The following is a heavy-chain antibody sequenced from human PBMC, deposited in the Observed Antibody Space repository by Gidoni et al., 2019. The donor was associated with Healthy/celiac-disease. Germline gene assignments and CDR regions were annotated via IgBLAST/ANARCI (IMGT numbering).Heavy chain of an antibody. Sequence: QVQLQQWGAGLLKPSETLSLTCAVYGGSFSGYYWSWIRQPPGKGLEWIGEINHSGSTNYNPSLKSRVTISVDTSKNQFSLKLSSVTAADTAVYYCARGLRRQLWLNWFDPWGQGTLVTVSS. CDR1: GGSFSGYY. CDR2: INHSGST. V-gene: IGHV4-34*01. J-gene: IGHJ5*02. D-gene: IGHD5-18*01. CDR3: ARGLRRQLWLNWFDP.